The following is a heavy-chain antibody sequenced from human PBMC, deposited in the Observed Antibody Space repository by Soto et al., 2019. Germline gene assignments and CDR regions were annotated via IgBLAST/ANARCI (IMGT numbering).Heavy chain of an antibody. CDR3: AKDIAAAGIRAFDI. CDR2: ISWNSGSI. CDR1: GFTFDDYA. Sequence: GGSLRISCAGSGFTFDDYAMHWVRQAPGKGLEWVSGISWNSGSIGYADSVKGRFTISRDNAKNSLYLQMNSLRAEDTALYYCAKDIAAAGIRAFDIWGQGTMVTVSS. D-gene: IGHD6-13*01. V-gene: IGHV3-9*01. J-gene: IGHJ3*02.